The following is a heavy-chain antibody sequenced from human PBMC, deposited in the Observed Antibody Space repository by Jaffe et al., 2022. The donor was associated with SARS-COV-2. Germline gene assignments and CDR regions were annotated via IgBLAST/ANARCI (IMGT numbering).Heavy chain of an antibody. D-gene: IGHD3-22*01. CDR1: GFTFSSYG. CDR2: IWYDGSNK. J-gene: IGHJ3*02. Sequence: QVQLVESGGGVVQPGRSLRLSCAASGFTFSSYGMHWVRQAPGKGLEWVAVIWYDGSNKYYADSVKGRFTISRDNSKNTLYLQMNSLRAEDTAVYYCAREGLTSSGYPTDAFDIWGQGTMVTVSS. V-gene: IGHV3-33*01. CDR3: AREGLTSSGYPTDAFDI.